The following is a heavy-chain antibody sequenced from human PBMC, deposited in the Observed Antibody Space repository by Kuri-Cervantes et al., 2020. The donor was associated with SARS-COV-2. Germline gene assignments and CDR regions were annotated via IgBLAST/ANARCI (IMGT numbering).Heavy chain of an antibody. CDR3: ARDQGVVVVAALDAFDI. J-gene: IGHJ3*02. D-gene: IGHD2-15*01. Sequence: GGSLRLSCAASGFTFSSYWMSWVRQAPGKGLEWVANIKQDGSEKYYVDSVKGRFTISRDNAKNSLYLQMNSLRDEDTAVYYCARDQGVVVVAALDAFDIWGQGTMVTVSS. V-gene: IGHV3-7*01. CDR2: IKQDGSEK. CDR1: GFTFSSYW.